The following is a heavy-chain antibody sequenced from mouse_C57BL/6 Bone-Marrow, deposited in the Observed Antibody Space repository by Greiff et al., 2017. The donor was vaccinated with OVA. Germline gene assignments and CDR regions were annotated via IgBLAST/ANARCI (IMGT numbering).Heavy chain of an antibody. D-gene: IGHD2-1*01. J-gene: IGHJ4*01. V-gene: IGHV5-6*01. CDR2: ISSGGSYT. Sequence: EVQGVESGGDLVKPGGSLKLSCAASGFTFSSYGMSWVRQTPGKRLEWVATISSGGSYTYYPDSVKGRITISRDNAKNTLYLHMSSLKSEDTAMYDCACYLLWRMDYWGQGTSVTVSS. CDR1: GFTFSSYG. CDR3: ACYLLWRMDY.